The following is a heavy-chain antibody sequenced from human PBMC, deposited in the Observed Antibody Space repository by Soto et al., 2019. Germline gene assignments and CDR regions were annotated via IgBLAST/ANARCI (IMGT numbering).Heavy chain of an antibody. D-gene: IGHD3-22*01. Sequence: ASVKVSCKASGGTFSSYAISWVRQAPEQGLEWMGGIIPIFGTANYAQKFQGRVTITADESTSTAYMELSSLRSEDTAVYYCARDGFLRDSSGYYLYYYGMDVWGQGTTVTVSS. V-gene: IGHV1-69*13. CDR1: GGTFSSYA. J-gene: IGHJ6*02. CDR2: IIPIFGTA. CDR3: ARDGFLRDSSGYYLYYYGMDV.